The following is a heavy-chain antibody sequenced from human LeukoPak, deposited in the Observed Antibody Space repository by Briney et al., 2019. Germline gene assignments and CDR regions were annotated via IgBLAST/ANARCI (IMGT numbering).Heavy chain of an antibody. CDR2: INPNSGGT. J-gene: IGHJ5*02. CDR1: GYTFTGYY. Sequence: ASVKVSCKASGYTFTGYYMHWVRQAPGQGLEWMGWINPNSGGTNYAQKFQGRVTITRNTSISTAYMELSSLRSEDTAVYYCARRLRRGWFDPWGQGTLVTVSS. D-gene: IGHD4-17*01. CDR3: ARRLRRGWFDP. V-gene: IGHV1-2*02.